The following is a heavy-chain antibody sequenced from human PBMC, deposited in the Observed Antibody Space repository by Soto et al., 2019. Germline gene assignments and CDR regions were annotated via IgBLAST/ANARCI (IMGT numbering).Heavy chain of an antibody. CDR2: INHSGST. CDR1: GGSFSGYY. CDR3: ARGWRGLRYFDWSPKSERWFDP. V-gene: IGHV4-34*01. D-gene: IGHD3-9*01. J-gene: IGHJ5*02. Sequence: SETLSLTCAVYGGSFSGYYWSWIRQPPGKGLEWIGEINHSGSTNYNPSLKSRVTISVDTSKNQFSLELSSVTAADTAVYYCARGWRGLRYFDWSPKSERWFDPWGQGTLVT.